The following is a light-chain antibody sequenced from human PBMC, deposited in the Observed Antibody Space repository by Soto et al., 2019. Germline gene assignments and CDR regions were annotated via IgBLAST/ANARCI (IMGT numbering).Light chain of an antibody. V-gene: IGLV7-43*01. CDR3: LLYYGRTQPWV. Sequence: QAVVTQEPSLTVAPGGTVTLTCASSTGAVTSDYYPHWFQQKPGQAPRSLIYSTTNKQSWTPARFSGSLLGGKAALILSGAQPEDDADYFCLLYYGRTQPWVFGGGTKLTVL. CDR1: TGAVTSDYY. J-gene: IGLJ3*02. CDR2: STT.